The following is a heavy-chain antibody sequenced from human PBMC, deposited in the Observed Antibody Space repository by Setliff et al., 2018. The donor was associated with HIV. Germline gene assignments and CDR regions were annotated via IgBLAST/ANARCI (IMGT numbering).Heavy chain of an antibody. J-gene: IGHJ4*02. CDR3: AREYDSSGYGANFDY. Sequence: SETLSLTCTVSGGSISSYYWSWIRQPPGKGLEWIGYIYTSGSTNYNPSLKSRVTMSVDTSKNKFSPKLSSVTAADTAVYYCAREYDSSGYGANFDYWGQGTLVTVSS. CDR1: GGSISSYY. D-gene: IGHD3-22*01. V-gene: IGHV4-4*09. CDR2: IYTSGST.